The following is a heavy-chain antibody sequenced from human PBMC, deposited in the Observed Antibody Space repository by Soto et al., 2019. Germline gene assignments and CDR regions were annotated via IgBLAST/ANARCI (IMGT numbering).Heavy chain of an antibody. CDR1: GGTFSSYA. D-gene: IGHD2-21*02. V-gene: IGHV1-69*12. CDR3: ATVLECGGDCYPSGWEYFQH. CDR2: IIPIFGTA. Sequence: QVQLVQSGAEVKKPGSSVKVSCKASGGTFSSYAISWVRQAPGQGLEWMGGIIPIFGTANYAQKFQGRVTITADESTRTAYLELSSLRSEDTAVYYCATVLECGGDCYPSGWEYFQHWGQGTLVTVSS. J-gene: IGHJ1*01.